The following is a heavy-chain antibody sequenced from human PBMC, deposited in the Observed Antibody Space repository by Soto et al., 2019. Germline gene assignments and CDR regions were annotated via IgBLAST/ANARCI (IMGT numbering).Heavy chain of an antibody. CDR2: ISAYNGNT. CDR3: ARARSLRQQLINWFDP. CDR1: GYTFTSYG. Sequence: GASVKVSCKASGYTFTSYGISWVRQAPGQGLEWMGWISAYNGNTNYAQKLQGRVTMTTDTSTSTAYMELRSLRSDDTAVYYCARARSLRQQLINWFDPWGQGTLVTVSS. V-gene: IGHV1-18*01. D-gene: IGHD6-13*01. J-gene: IGHJ5*02.